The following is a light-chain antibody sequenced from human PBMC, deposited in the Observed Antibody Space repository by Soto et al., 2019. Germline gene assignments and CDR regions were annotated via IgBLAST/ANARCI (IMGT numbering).Light chain of an antibody. CDR2: SAS. CDR3: QQYGSSRNT. Sequence: ENALTQSPGTLSLSPGERATLSCRASQSVTSSYLAWYQQKPGQAPRLLIYSASSRATGVPDRFSGSGSATDFTLTISRVEPEDFAVYYCQQYGSSRNTFGQGTKVDIK. J-gene: IGKJ2*01. CDR1: QSVTSSY. V-gene: IGKV3-20*01.